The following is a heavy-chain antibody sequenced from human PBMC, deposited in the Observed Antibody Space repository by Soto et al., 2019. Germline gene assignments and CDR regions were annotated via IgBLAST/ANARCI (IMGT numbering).Heavy chain of an antibody. CDR2: IYPGDSDA. V-gene: IGHV5-51*01. D-gene: IGHD5-12*01. Sequence: PGESLKISCKGSGYSFTTYWLAWVRQMPGKGLEYMGIIYPGDSDARYSPSFQGQVTISADKSISTAYLRWTSLKASDTAIYYCARSRVSTPRLEDPFDVWGQGTMVTVSS. CDR1: GYSFTTYW. CDR3: ARSRVSTPRLEDPFDV. J-gene: IGHJ3*01.